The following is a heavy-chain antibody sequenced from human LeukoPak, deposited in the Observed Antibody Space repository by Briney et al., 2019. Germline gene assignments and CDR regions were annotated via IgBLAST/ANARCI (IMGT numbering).Heavy chain of an antibody. Sequence: PGGSLRLSCAASGFTFSGYYMSGIRQAPGKGLEWVSYISSSSTYTNYGDSVKGRFTISRDNAKNSLYLQMNSLRAEDTAIYYCARGMTTLEYWGQGTLVAVSS. V-gene: IGHV3-11*06. CDR3: ARGMTTLEY. D-gene: IGHD4-11*01. CDR1: GFTFSGYY. CDR2: ISSSSTYT. J-gene: IGHJ4*02.